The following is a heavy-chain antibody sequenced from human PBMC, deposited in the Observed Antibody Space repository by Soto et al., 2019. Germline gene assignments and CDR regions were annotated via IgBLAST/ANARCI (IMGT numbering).Heavy chain of an antibody. CDR1: GFTFSAYA. CDR2: VSHDGRNT. CDR3: AKGGRQWLVRSDFNY. J-gene: IGHJ4*02. D-gene: IGHD6-19*01. V-gene: IGHV3-30*18. Sequence: VQLVESGGGVVQPGRSLRLSCAASGFTFSAYAMHWVRQAPGKGLEWVAVVSHDGRNTHYADSVKGRFTISRDSSKNTVSLEMTSLRAVDTAVYYGAKGGRQWLVRSDFNYWGQGALVTVSS.